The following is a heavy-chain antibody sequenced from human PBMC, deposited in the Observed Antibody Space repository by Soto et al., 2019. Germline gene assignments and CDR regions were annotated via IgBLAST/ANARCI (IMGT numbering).Heavy chain of an antibody. CDR3: AKDWRTYWSGYFVYFDS. CDR1: GFIFNNYA. D-gene: IGHD3-3*01. Sequence: EVQLLESGGGSVQPGGSLRLSCVASGFIFNNYAMSWVRQAPGKGLEWVAAITGRGTSTYFSDSVKGRFAISRDNSKKTLLLELNNLRAEDTATYYCAKDWRTYWSGYFVYFDSWGQGTLVTVSS. V-gene: IGHV3-23*01. CDR2: ITGRGTST. J-gene: IGHJ4*02.